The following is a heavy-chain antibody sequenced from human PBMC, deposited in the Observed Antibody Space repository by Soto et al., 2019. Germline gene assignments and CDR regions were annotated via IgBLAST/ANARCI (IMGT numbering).Heavy chain of an antibody. J-gene: IGHJ4*02. D-gene: IGHD6-13*01. Sequence: SVTVSCKASGGTFSSYAISWVRQAPGQGLEWMGGIIPIFGTANYAQKFQGRVTITADESTSTAYMELSSLRSEDTAVYYCARENPEGIAAAGTHFDYWGQGTLVTVSS. CDR3: ARENPEGIAAAGTHFDY. CDR2: IIPIFGTA. V-gene: IGHV1-69*13. CDR1: GGTFSSYA.